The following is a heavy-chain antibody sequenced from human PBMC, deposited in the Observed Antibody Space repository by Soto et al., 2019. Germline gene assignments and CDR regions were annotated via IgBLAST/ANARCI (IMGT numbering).Heavy chain of an antibody. Sequence: SETLSLTCAVSGGSISSGGYSWRWLRQPPGKGLEWIGYIYHSGSTYYNPSLKSRVTISVDRSKNQFSLKLSSVTAADTAVYYCARAGGLGAVAADYWGQGTLVTVSS. V-gene: IGHV4-30-2*01. CDR1: GGSISSGGYS. CDR3: ARAGGLGAVAADY. J-gene: IGHJ4*02. CDR2: IYHSGST. D-gene: IGHD6-19*01.